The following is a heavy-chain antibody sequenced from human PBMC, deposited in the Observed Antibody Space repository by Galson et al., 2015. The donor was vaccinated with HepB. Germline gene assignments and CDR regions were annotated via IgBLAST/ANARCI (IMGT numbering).Heavy chain of an antibody. CDR1: GFTFSSYG. D-gene: IGHD1-26*01. CDR2: ISYDGSNK. Sequence: SLRLSCAASGFTFSSYGMHWVRQAPGKGLEWVAVISYDGSNKYYADSVKGRFTISRDNSKNTLYLQMNSLRAEDTAVYYCAKDSGHSGSYNWFDPWGQGTLVTVSS. J-gene: IGHJ5*02. V-gene: IGHV3-30*18. CDR3: AKDSGHSGSYNWFDP.